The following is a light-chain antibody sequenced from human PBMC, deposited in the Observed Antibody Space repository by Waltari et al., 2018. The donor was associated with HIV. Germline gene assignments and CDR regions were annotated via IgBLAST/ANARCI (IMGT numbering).Light chain of an antibody. CDR3: AAWDDSLSGVV. CDR2: RHN. Sequence: QSVLTQPPSASGTPGQRVTISCSGSSSHIGSNYVYWYQQLPGTAPKLLIYRHNQRPSGVPDRFSGSKSGTSASLAISGLRSEDEADYYCAAWDDSLSGVVIGGGTKLTVL. V-gene: IGLV1-47*01. J-gene: IGLJ2*01. CDR1: SSHIGSNY.